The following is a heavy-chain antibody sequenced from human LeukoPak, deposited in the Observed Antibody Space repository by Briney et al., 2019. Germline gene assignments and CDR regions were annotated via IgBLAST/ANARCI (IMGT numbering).Heavy chain of an antibody. CDR3: ARRGDGGRSFDY. D-gene: IGHD4-23*01. CDR1: GGSISSYY. J-gene: IGHJ4*02. V-gene: IGHV4-59*01. CDR2: IYYSGST. Sequence: ASETLSLTCTVSGGSISSYYWSWIRQPPGKGLEWIGYIYYSGSTNYNPSLKSRVTISVDTSKNQFSLKLSSVTAADTAVYYCARRGDGGRSFDYWGQGTLVTVSS.